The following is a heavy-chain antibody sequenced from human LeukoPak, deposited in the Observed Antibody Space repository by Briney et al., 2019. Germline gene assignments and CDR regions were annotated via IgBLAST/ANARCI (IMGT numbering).Heavy chain of an antibody. CDR1: GGSISSYY. J-gene: IGHJ5*02. CDR2: IYYSGST. V-gene: IGHV4-59*08. D-gene: IGHD3-10*01. CDR3: ARYYGSGSRRRFDP. Sequence: PSETLSLTCTVSGGSISSYYWSWIRQPPGKGLEWIGYIYYSGSTNYNPSLKSRVTISVDTSKNQFSLKLSSVTAADTAVYYCARYYGSGSRRRFDPWGQETLVTVSS.